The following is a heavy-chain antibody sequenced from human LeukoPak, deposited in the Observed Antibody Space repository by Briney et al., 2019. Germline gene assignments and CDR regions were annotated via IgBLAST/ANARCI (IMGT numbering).Heavy chain of an antibody. CDR2: IYYSGST. CDR3: ARHGSTDYFDY. J-gene: IGHJ4*02. D-gene: IGHD2-2*03. V-gene: IGHV4-39*01. Sequence: PSETLPLTCAVSGGSISSTTSYWGWIRQLPGKGLEWLGRIYYSGSTFYNPSLKSRVTISVDTSNNQFSLRLSSVTAADTAVYYCARHGSTDYFDYWGQGTLVTVSS. CDR1: GGSISSTTSY.